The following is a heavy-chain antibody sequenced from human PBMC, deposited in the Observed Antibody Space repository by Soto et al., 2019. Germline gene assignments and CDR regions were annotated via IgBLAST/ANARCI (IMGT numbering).Heavy chain of an antibody. J-gene: IGHJ5*02. CDR3: ARAGGYYEVNWFDP. CDR1: GGSISSGGYY. CDR2: IYYSGST. V-gene: IGHV4-31*03. D-gene: IGHD3-22*01. Sequence: SETLSLTCTVSGGSISSGGYYWSWIRQHPGKGLEWIGYIYYSGSTYYNPSLKSRVTISVDTSKNQFSLKLSSVTAADTAVYYCARAGGYYEVNWFDPWGQGTLVTVSS.